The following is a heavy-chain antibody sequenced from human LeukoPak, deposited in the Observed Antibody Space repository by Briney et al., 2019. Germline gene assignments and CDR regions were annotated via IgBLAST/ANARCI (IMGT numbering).Heavy chain of an antibody. V-gene: IGHV3-21*01. D-gene: IGHD2-2*01. CDR3: ARGSGCSSMSCYPDY. CDR1: GCSFSGFS. J-gene: IGHJ4*02. Sequence: GGSLRLSCAASGCSFSGFSINWVRQAPGKGLEWVSSISPSSSYIYYADSVKGRFTISRDNPKNSLYLQMNSLRAEDTAVYYCARGSGCSSMSCYPDYWGQGTLVTVSS. CDR2: ISPSSSYI.